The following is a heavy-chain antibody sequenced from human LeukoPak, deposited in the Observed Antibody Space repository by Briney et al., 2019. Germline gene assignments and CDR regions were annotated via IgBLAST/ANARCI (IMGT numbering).Heavy chain of an antibody. CDR2: IYYSGST. D-gene: IGHD4-11*01. Sequence: SQTLSLTCTVSGGSISSGGYYWSWIRQHPGKGLEWTGYIYYSGSTYYNPSLKSRVTISVDTSKNQFSLKLSSVTAADTAVYYCARSSLQEENWFDPWGQGTLVTVSS. CDR1: GGSISSGGYY. J-gene: IGHJ5*02. V-gene: IGHV4-31*03. CDR3: ARSSLQEENWFDP.